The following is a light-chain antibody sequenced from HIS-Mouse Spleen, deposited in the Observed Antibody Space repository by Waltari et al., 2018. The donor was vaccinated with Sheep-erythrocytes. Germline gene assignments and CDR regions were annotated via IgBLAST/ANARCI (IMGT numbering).Light chain of an antibody. CDR2: DVS. CDR3: CSYAGSYNHV. V-gene: IGLV2-11*01. Sequence: QSALTQPRSVSGSPGQSVTISCTGTSSDVGGYNYVSWYQQPPGKAPKPMIYDVSKLPSGVPDRFAGSKSGNTASLTISGLQAEDEADYYCCSYAGSYNHVFATGTKVTVL. CDR1: SSDVGGYNY. J-gene: IGLJ1*01.